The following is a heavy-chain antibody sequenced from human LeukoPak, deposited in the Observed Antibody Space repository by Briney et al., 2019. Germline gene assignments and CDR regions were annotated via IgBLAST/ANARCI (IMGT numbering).Heavy chain of an antibody. Sequence: SETLSLTCTVSGGSISNYYWSWIRQPPGKGLEWIGYVYSSGTTNYDPSLKSRVTISVDRSKNQFSRKLSSVTAADTAVYYCARDLSMDYWGQGTLVTVSS. CDR3: ARDLSMDY. CDR2: VYSSGTT. V-gene: IGHV4-59*01. CDR1: GGSISNYY. J-gene: IGHJ4*02.